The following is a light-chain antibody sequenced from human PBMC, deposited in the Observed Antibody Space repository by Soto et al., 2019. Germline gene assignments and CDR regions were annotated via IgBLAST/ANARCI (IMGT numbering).Light chain of an antibody. CDR2: DGN. CDR3: CSYVTTPEI. Sequence: QSVLAQPRSVSGSPGQLLTISCTGTSSDVDDYRYVSWYQQYPGKAPKLVIYDGNKRPSGVPDRFSGSNSGNTASLTISGLQAEDEADYYCCSYVTTPEIFGTGTKVT. J-gene: IGLJ1*01. CDR1: SSDVDDYRY. V-gene: IGLV2-11*01.